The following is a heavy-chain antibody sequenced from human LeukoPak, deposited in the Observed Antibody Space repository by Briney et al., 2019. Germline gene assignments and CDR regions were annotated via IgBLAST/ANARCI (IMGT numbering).Heavy chain of an antibody. CDR1: GFTFSSYG. CDR3: AGRGDSSGYYSLNWFDP. CDR2: IRYDGSNK. Sequence: GGSLRLSCAASGFTFSSYGMHWVRQAPGKGLEWVAFIRYDGSNKYYADSVKGRFTISRDNSKNTLYLQMNSLRAEDTAVYYCAGRGDSSGYYSLNWFDPWGRGTLVTVSS. V-gene: IGHV3-30*02. J-gene: IGHJ5*02. D-gene: IGHD3-22*01.